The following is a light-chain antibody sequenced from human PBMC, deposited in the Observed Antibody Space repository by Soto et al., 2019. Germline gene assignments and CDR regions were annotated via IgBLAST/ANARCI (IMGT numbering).Light chain of an antibody. CDR3: NSYTTTSALG. CDR2: EVS. CDR1: SADIGSHYY. V-gene: IGLV2-14*01. J-gene: IGLJ1*01. Sequence: QSALTQPASVSGSPGQSITISCTGSSADIGSHYYVSWYQQRPGKVPKLIIYEVSKRPSGASDRFSGSKSGNAAYLSISGLQPEDEADYYCNSYTTTSALGFGTGTKVTV.